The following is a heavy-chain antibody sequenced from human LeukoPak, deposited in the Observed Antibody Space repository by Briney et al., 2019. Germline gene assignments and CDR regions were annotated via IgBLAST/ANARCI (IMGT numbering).Heavy chain of an antibody. V-gene: IGHV4-59*01. J-gene: IGHJ4*02. Sequence: SETLSLTCTVSGGSISSYYWSWIRQPPGKGLEWIGYIYYSGSTNYNPSLKSRVTISVDTSKNQFSLKLSSVTAADTAVYYCARLKNQWLEDQDFDYWGQGTLVTVSS. CDR1: GGSISSYY. D-gene: IGHD6-19*01. CDR3: ARLKNQWLEDQDFDY. CDR2: IYYSGST.